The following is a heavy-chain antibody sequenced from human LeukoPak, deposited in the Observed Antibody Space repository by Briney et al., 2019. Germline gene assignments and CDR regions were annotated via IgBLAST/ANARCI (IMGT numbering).Heavy chain of an antibody. CDR3: ARDFSESPEHS. V-gene: IGHV3-7*01. J-gene: IGHJ4*02. Sequence: PGGSLRLSCEASGFTFSGYWMSWVRQAPGKGLEWVANIKPDGSERTYVDSVRARFIISRDNAKNSLYLQINSLRAEDTAVYYCARDFSESPEHSWGQGTLVTVSS. CDR2: IKPDGSER. CDR1: GFTFSGYW. D-gene: IGHD1/OR15-1a*01.